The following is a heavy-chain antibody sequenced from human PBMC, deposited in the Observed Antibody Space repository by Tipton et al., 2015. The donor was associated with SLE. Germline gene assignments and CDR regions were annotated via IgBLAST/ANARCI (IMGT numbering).Heavy chain of an antibody. D-gene: IGHD1-1*01. V-gene: IGHV4-59*11. CDR3: AREGTGTPY. CDR2: IYYSGST. J-gene: IGHJ4*02. Sequence: LRLSCTVSGDSISSHYWSWIRQPPGKGLEWIGYIYYSGSTSYNPSLKSRVTISVDTSKNQFSLKLSSVTAADTAVYYCAREGTGTPYWGQGTLVTVSS. CDR1: GDSISSHY.